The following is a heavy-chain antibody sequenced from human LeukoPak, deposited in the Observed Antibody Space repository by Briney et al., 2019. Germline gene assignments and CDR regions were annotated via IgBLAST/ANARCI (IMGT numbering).Heavy chain of an antibody. J-gene: IGHJ4*02. CDR2: INKDGSYA. Sequence: QAGGSLRLSCAASGFSFDDYGMSWVRQGPGKGLVWVSRINKDGSYASYADSVKGRFTISRDNAQNTLYLQMTSLRAEDTAVYYCARDGGYCSDGVCPPYWGQGTRVTVSS. CDR3: ARDGGYCSDGVCPPY. CDR1: GFSFDDYG. V-gene: IGHV3-74*01. D-gene: IGHD2-15*01.